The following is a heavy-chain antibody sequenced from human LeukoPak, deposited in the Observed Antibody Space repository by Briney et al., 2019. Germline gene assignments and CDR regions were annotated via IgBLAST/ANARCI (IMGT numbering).Heavy chain of an antibody. V-gene: IGHV3-11*05. D-gene: IGHD3-10*01. Sequence: PGGSLRLSCAASGFTFSDYYMSWIRQAPGKGLEWVSYISSSSSYTNYADSVKDRFTISRDNAKNSLYLQMNSLRAEDTAVYYCARDRADGGYGSGSYFSLWGQGTLVTVSS. CDR1: GFTFSDYY. J-gene: IGHJ4*02. CDR2: ISSSSSYT. CDR3: ARDRADGGYGSGSYFSL.